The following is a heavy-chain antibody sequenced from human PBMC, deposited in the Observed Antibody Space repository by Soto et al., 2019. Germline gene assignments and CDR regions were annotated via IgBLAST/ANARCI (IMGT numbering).Heavy chain of an antibody. CDR3: AREQQQLVHAFDI. J-gene: IGHJ3*02. CDR2: IYYSGST. V-gene: IGHV4-31*03. CDR1: GGSISSGGYY. D-gene: IGHD6-13*01. Sequence: QVQLQESGPGLVKPSQTLSLTCTVSGGSISSGGYYWSWIRQHPGKGLEWIGYIYYSGSTYYNPSLNSRVTISVDTSKNQFSLQLSSVTAADTAVYYCAREQQQLVHAFDIWGQGTMVTVSS.